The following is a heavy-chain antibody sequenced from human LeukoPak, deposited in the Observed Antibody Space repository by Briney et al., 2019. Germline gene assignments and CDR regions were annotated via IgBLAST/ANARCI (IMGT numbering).Heavy chain of an antibody. Sequence: SETLSLTCTVSGDSVSSSNYYWGWIRQPPGRGLEWIGNIYYSGRTYYNPSLKSRVTISVDMSKNQFSLQLSSVTAADTAVYYCSSYYSDDGVYYYFDYWGQGTLVTVSS. CDR1: GDSVSSSNYY. CDR3: SSYYSDDGVYYYFDY. D-gene: IGHD3-22*01. V-gene: IGHV4-39*01. CDR2: IYYSGRT. J-gene: IGHJ4*02.